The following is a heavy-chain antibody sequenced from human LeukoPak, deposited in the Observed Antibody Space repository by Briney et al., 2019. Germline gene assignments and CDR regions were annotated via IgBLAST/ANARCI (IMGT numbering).Heavy chain of an antibody. CDR3: LAARGSFNI. D-gene: IGHD6-6*01. CDR2: IRYDGSHK. CDR1: GFIFSNFG. J-gene: IGHJ3*02. Sequence: GGSLRLSCVASGFIFSNFGIHWVRQAPGKGLDWVSFIRYDGSHKYYADSVEGRFTISRENANNTVFLQLCGLRPEDTAVYHCLAARGSFNIWGQGTMVTVSS. V-gene: IGHV3-30*02.